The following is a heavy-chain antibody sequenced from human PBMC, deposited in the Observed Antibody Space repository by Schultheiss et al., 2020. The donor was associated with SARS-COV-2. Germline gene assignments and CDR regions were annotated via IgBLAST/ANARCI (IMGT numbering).Heavy chain of an antibody. CDR3: ARGGYSSSWYAFDI. J-gene: IGHJ3*02. D-gene: IGHD6-13*01. Sequence: GESLKISCKASGYTFTGYYMHWVRQAPGQGLEWMGWINPNSGGTNYAQKFQGRVTMTRDTSISTAYMELSRLRSDDTAVYYCARGGYSSSWYAFDIWGQGTMVTVSS. V-gene: IGHV1-2*02. CDR1: GYTFTGYY. CDR2: INPNSGGT.